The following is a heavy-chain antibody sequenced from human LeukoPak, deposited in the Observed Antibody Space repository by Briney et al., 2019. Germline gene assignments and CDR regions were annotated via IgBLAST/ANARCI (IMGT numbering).Heavy chain of an antibody. D-gene: IGHD3-3*01. CDR1: GGSFSGYY. Sequence: PSETLSLTCAVYGGSFSGYYWSWIRQHPGKGLEWIGYIYYSGSTYYNPSLKSRVTISVDTSKNQFSLKLSSVTAADTAVYYCARSGGFLEWLLPDFPFDYWGQGTLVTVSS. CDR3: ARSGGFLEWLLPDFPFDY. J-gene: IGHJ4*02. CDR2: IYYSGST. V-gene: IGHV4-31*11.